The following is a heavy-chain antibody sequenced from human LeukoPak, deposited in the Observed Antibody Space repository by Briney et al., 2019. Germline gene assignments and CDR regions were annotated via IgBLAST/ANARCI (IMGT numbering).Heavy chain of an antibody. CDR2: IYYSGST. CDR3: ARSFLGDWYFDL. Sequence: PSETLSLTCTVSGGSISSYYWSWIRQPPGTGLEWIGCIYYSGSTNYNPSLKSRVTISVDTSKDQFSLRLTSVTAADTAVYYCARSFLGDWYFDLWGRGTLVTVSS. V-gene: IGHV4-59*01. J-gene: IGHJ2*01. D-gene: IGHD1-26*01. CDR1: GGSISSYY.